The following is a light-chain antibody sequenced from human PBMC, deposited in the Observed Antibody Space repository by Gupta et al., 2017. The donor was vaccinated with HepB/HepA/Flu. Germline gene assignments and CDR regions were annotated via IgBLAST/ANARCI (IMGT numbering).Light chain of an antibody. V-gene: IGKV3-11*01. Sequence: EIVLTQSPVTLSLSPGERATLSCRASQSVSRYLAWYQQKPGQPPSLLVFDASNRATGVPARVSGSGSGTDFTLTISSLEPEDFAVYYCQQRINWPLTFGGGTRVEIK. CDR1: QSVSRY. CDR2: DAS. J-gene: IGKJ4*01. CDR3: QQRINWPLT.